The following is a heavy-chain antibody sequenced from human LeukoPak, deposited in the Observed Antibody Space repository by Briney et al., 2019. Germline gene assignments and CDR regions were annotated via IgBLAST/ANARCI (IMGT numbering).Heavy chain of an antibody. CDR1: GFTVSSNY. CDR2: IYSGGST. V-gene: IGHV3-66*01. Sequence: GGSLRLSCAASGFTVSSNYMSWVRQAPGKGLEWVSVIYSGGSTYYADSVEGRFTISRDNSKNTLYLQMNSLRAEDTAVYYCASRGYSYGYYYWGQGTLVTVSS. D-gene: IGHD5-18*01. J-gene: IGHJ4*02. CDR3: ASRGYSYGYYY.